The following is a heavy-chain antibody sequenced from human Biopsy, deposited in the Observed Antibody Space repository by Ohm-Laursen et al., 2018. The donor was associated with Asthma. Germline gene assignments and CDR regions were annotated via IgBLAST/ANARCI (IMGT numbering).Heavy chain of an antibody. V-gene: IGHV4-4*02. CDR2: IHHLGNA. CDR3: ARIPRRSGSYFVDY. CDR1: GGSISVSNW. J-gene: IGHJ4*02. Sequence: SDTLSLTCDVSGGSISVSNWWSWVRQPPGRGLEWIGQIHHLGNANYNPSLKSRVTMSVDKSKNQFSLRLSSVTAADTAMYYCARIPRRSGSYFVDYWGQGTLVTVSS. D-gene: IGHD3-22*01.